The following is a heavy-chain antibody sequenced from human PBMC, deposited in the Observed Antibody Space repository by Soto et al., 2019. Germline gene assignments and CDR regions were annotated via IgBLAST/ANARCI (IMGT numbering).Heavy chain of an antibody. J-gene: IGHJ4*02. V-gene: IGHV1-46*01. CDR2: INPSGGST. D-gene: IGHD3-10*01. CDR3: ARDWNTYYYGSGSYYDY. Sequence: ASVEVSCKASGYTFTSYYMHWVRQAPGQGLEWMGIINPSGGSTSYAQKFQGRVTMTRDTSTSTVYMELSSLRSEDTAVYYCARDWNTYYYGSGSYYDYWGQGTLVTVSS. CDR1: GYTFTSYY.